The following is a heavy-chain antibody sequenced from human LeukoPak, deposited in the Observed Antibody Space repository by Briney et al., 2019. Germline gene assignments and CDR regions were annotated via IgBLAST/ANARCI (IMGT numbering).Heavy chain of an antibody. Sequence: ASAKVSCKASGYTYTNYGISWVRQAPGQGLEWMGWIGPYNGNTHYAQKFQGRVTMTTNTSTSTVYMELRSLRSDDTAVYYCAGLGYGANFIHYWGQGTLVTVSS. CDR2: IGPYNGNT. J-gene: IGHJ4*02. CDR1: GYTYTNYG. V-gene: IGHV1-18*01. CDR3: AGLGYGANFIHY. D-gene: IGHD4-23*01.